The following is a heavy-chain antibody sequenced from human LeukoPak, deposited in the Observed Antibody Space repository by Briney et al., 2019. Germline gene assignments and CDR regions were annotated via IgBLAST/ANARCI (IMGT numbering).Heavy chain of an antibody. V-gene: IGHV3-30*04. CDR1: GFTFNSYA. CDR3: ARDRYSSGWYGDFDC. D-gene: IGHD6-19*01. J-gene: IGHJ4*02. Sequence: GGSPRLSCAASGFTFNSYAMHWVRQAPGKGLEWVAVISYDGSNKYYADSVKGRFTISRDNSKNTLNLQMNSLRAEDTAVYYCARDRYSSGWYGDFDCWGQGTLVTVSS. CDR2: ISYDGSNK.